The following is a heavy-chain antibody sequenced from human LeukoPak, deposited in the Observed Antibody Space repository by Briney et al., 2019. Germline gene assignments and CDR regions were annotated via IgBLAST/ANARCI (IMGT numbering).Heavy chain of an antibody. CDR2: VKEDGSEK. D-gene: IGHD3-22*01. V-gene: IGHV3-7*04. J-gene: IGHJ3*01. CDR3: ARDQKYYYRSAYYDAFDV. Sequence: GGSLRLSCAVSGFSFNIYWMTWVRQAPGKGLEWVANVKEDGSEKYYVDSVKGRFTISRDNAENSLFLQMNSLRAEDTAVYYCARDQKYYYRSAYYDAFDVWGQGTMVTVYS. CDR1: GFSFNIYW.